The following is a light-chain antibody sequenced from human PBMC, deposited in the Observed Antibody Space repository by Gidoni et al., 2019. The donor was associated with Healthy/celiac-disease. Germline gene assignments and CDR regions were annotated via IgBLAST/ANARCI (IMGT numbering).Light chain of an antibody. CDR2: AAS. Sequence: DIQMTQSPSSLSASVGDRVTITCRASQSISSYLNWYQQKPGKAPKLLTYAASSLQSGVPSSFSGSGSGTDFTLTISSLQPEDFATYYCQQSYSTPRTFGQGTKLEIK. V-gene: IGKV1-39*01. CDR1: QSISSY. J-gene: IGKJ2*01. CDR3: QQSYSTPRT.